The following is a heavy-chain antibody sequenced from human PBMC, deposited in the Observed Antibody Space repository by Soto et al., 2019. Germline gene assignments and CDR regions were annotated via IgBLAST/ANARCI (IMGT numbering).Heavy chain of an antibody. J-gene: IGHJ6*02. CDR1: GFTFSSYS. V-gene: IGHV3-21*01. CDR3: ARDPEYSSLTYYYYYGMDV. D-gene: IGHD6-6*01. Sequence: GGSLRISCAASGFTFSSYSMNWVRQAPGKGLEWVSSISSSSSYIYYADSVKGRFTISRDNAKNSLYLQMNSLRAEDTAVYYCARDPEYSSLTYYYYYGMDVWGQGTTVTVSS. CDR2: ISSSSSYI.